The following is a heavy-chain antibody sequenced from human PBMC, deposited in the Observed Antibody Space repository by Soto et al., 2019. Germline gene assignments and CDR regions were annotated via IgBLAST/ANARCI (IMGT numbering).Heavy chain of an antibody. V-gene: IGHV3-48*01. CDR3: AREVGYYGSGRTLDY. CDR1: GFTFSSYS. J-gene: IGHJ4*02. Sequence: EVQLVESGGGLVQPGGSLRLSCAASGFTFSSYSMNWVRQAPGKGLEWVSYISSSSSTIYYADSVKGRFIISRDNAKNSLYLQMNSLRAEDTAVYYCAREVGYYGSGRTLDYWGQGTLVTVSS. D-gene: IGHD3-10*01. CDR2: ISSSSSTI.